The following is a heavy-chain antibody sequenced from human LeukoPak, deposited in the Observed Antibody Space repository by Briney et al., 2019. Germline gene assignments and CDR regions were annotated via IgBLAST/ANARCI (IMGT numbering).Heavy chain of an antibody. CDR2: VSAYNGNT. CDR3: ARDALGYDSSGYYKVGDY. Sequence: ASVKVSCKASGGTFSSYGISWVRQAPGQGLEWMGWVSAYNGNTNYAQKLQGRVTMTTDTSTSTAYMELRSLRSDDTAVYYCARDALGYDSSGYYKVGDYWGQGTLVTVSS. CDR1: GGTFSSYG. D-gene: IGHD3-22*01. J-gene: IGHJ4*02. V-gene: IGHV1-18*01.